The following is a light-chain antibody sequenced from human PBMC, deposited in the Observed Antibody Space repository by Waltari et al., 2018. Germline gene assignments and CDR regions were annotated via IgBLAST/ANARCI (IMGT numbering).Light chain of an antibody. J-gene: IGKJ1*01. CDR2: KAS. CDR1: PTINNW. CDR3: QQFSSFPWT. Sequence: DIQMTQPPSSLSASVGDRVTITCRASPTINNWLAWYQQKPGNAPKLLIYKASTLESGVPSRFSGSGSGTEFTLTISSLQPGDFATYYCQQFSSFPWTFGHGTKVEIK. V-gene: IGKV1-5*03.